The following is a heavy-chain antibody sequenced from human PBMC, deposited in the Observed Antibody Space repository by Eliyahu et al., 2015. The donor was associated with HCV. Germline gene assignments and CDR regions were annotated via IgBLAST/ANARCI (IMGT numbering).Heavy chain of an antibody. CDR3: ARGWGEWGDGSTVVTPYLY. V-gene: IGHV1-69*01. D-gene: IGHD4-23*01. CDR2: IIPIFGRP. CDR1: GGTFSSYA. J-gene: IGHJ4*02. Sequence: QVQLVQSGAEVKKPGSSVKVACKASGGTFSSYAINWVRQAPGQGLEWMGGIIPIFGRPNYAQKFQGRVTITADESTSTAYMELSSLRSEDTAVYYCARGWGEWGDGSTVVTPYLYWGQGTLVTVSS.